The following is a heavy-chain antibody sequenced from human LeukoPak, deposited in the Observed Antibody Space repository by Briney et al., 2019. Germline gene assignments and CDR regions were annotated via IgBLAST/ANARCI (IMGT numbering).Heavy chain of an antibody. J-gene: IGHJ4*02. CDR3: AKDWQWLVPFFGY. CDR1: GFTFTSFA. Sequence: GGSLRLSCAASGFTFTSFAMSWVRQAPGKGLEWVSAISGSGGSTYYADSVKGRFTISRDNSKNTLYLQMHSLRAEDTAVYYCAKDWQWLVPFFGYWGQGTLVTVSS. CDR2: ISGSGGST. D-gene: IGHD6-19*01. V-gene: IGHV3-23*01.